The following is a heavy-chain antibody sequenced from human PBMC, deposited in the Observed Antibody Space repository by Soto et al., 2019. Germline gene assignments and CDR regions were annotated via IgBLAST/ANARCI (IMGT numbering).Heavy chain of an antibody. CDR2: ISYDGSNK. CDR3: ARDRRPILEATSYYMDV. Sequence: GGSLRLSCAASGFTFSSYGMHWVRQAPGKGLEWVAVISYDGSNKYYADSVKGRFTISRDNSKNTLYLQMNSLRAEDTAVYYCARDRRPILEATSYYMDVWGKGTTLTVSS. J-gene: IGHJ6*03. D-gene: IGHD3-9*01. CDR1: GFTFSSYG. V-gene: IGHV3-30*03.